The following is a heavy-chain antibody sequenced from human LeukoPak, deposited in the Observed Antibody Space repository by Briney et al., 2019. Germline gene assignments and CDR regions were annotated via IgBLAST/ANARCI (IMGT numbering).Heavy chain of an antibody. CDR3: AKSPTGDEFDY. D-gene: IGHD7-27*01. CDR2: ISSSGSTI. CDR1: GFTFSSYE. Sequence: GGSLRLSCAASGFTFSSYEMNWVRQAPGKGLEWVSYISSSGSTIYYADSVKGRFTISRDNSKNTLYLQMNSLRAEDTAVYYCAKSPTGDEFDYWGQGTLVTVSS. V-gene: IGHV3-48*03. J-gene: IGHJ4*02.